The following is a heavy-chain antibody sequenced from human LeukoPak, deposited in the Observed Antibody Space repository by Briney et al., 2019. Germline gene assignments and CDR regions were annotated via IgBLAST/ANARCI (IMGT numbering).Heavy chain of an antibody. J-gene: IGHJ5*02. CDR2: INHSGST. V-gene: IGHV4-34*01. CDR3: ASFYYGSGSYSINWFDP. D-gene: IGHD3-10*01. Sequence: PSETLSLTCAVYGGSFSGYYWSWIRQPPGKGLEWIGEINHSGSTNYNPSLKSRVTISVDTSKNQFSLKLSSVTAADTAVYYCASFYYGSGSYSINWFDPWGQGTLVTVSS. CDR1: GGSFSGYY.